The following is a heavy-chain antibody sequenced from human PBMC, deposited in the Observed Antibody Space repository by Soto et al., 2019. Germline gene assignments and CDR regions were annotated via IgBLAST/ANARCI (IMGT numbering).Heavy chain of an antibody. CDR1: GGSISRGGYY. Sequence: QVQLQESGPGLVKPSQTLSLTCTVSGGSISRGGYYWSWIRQHPGKGLEWIAYMYYSGRTYYNPSFKSRVTIPVDSSKNQFTLMLSSVTAADTAVYYCARVPRVWGQVTLVTVSS. CDR2: MYYSGRT. V-gene: IGHV4-31*03. D-gene: IGHD3-10*01. CDR3: ARVPRV. J-gene: IGHJ4*02.